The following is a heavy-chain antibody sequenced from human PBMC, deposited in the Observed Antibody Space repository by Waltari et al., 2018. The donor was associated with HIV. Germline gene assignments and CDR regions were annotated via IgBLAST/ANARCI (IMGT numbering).Heavy chain of an antibody. D-gene: IGHD3-3*01. CDR3: AKVSRGFGVVSYYYYNMDV. V-gene: IGHV3-23*01. Sequence: EVQLLASGGGLVQPGGSLRLSCVASGFTFSSYAVSWVRQAPGKGLEWVSVISGTGGSTYYADSVKGRFTISRDNSKSTLYLQMNSLRAEDTAVYYCAKVSRGFGVVSYYYYNMDVWGQGTTVTVSS. J-gene: IGHJ6*02. CDR2: ISGTGGST. CDR1: GFTFSSYA.